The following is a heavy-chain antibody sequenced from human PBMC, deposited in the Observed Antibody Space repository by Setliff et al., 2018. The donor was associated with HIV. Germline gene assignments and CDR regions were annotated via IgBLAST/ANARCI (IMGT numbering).Heavy chain of an antibody. V-gene: IGHV4-61*02. CDR3: ARWGANGGRPDIVGSILIRWFDP. CDR1: GGSISRGNHF. CDR2: IYTNGST. Sequence: PSETLSLTCTVSGGSISRGNHFWTWIRQPAGKGLEWIGRIYTNGSTNYNPSLKSRATIAVDTSKNQFSLKLNSVTAADTAVYFCARWGANGGRPDIVGSILIRWFDPWGQGTLVTVSS. D-gene: IGHD5-12*01. J-gene: IGHJ5*02.